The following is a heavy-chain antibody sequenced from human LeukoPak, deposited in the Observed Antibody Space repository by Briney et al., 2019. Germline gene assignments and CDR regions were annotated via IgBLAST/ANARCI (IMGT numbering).Heavy chain of an antibody. J-gene: IGHJ4*02. Sequence: GGSLRLFCAASGFTFSSYGMHWVRQAPGKGLEWVAVIWYDGSNKYYADSVKGRFTIPRDNSKNTLYLQMNSLRAEDTAVYYCAKEYGSGRYYFDYWGQGTLVTVSS. CDR1: GFTFSSYG. D-gene: IGHD3-10*01. CDR2: IWYDGSNK. CDR3: AKEYGSGRYYFDY. V-gene: IGHV3-33*06.